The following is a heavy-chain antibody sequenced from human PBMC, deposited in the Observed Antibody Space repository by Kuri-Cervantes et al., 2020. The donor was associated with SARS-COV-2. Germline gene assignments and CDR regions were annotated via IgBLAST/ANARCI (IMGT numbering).Heavy chain of an antibody. CDR1: GGSISSSSYY. Sequence: SETLSLTCTVSGGSISSSSYYWGWIRQPPGKGLEWIGSIYYSGSTYYNPSLKSRVTISVDTSENQFSLKLSSVTAADTAVYYCASGYITGTTVAYDPWGQGTLVTVSS. J-gene: IGHJ5*02. V-gene: IGHV4-39*01. CDR2: IYYSGST. CDR3: ASGYITGTTVAYDP. D-gene: IGHD1-7*01.